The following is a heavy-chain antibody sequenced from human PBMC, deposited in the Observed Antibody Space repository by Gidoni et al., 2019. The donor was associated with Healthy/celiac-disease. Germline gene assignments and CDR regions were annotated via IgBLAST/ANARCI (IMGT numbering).Heavy chain of an antibody. CDR2: INHSGST. J-gene: IGHJ4*02. V-gene: IGHV4-34*01. Sequence: QVQLQQWGAGLLKPSETLSLICAVYGGSFSGYYWSWIRQPPGKGLEWIGEINHSGSTNYNPSFKSRVTISVDTSKNQFSLKLSSLTAADTAVYYCARGGGWLQPHPFDYWGQGTLVTVSS. D-gene: IGHD3-16*01. CDR1: GGSFSGYY. CDR3: ARGGGWLQPHPFDY.